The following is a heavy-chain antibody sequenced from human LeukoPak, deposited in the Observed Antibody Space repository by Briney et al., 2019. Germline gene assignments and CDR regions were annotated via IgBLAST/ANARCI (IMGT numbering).Heavy chain of an antibody. V-gene: IGHV1-18*01. CDR3: ARVPAYYYDSSGYSPFDY. Sequence: ASVKVSCKASGYTFTSYGISWVRQAPGQGLEWMGWISAYNGNTNYAQKLQGRVTMTTDTSTSTAYMGLRSLRSDDTAVYYCARVPAYYYDSSGYSPFDYWGQGTLVTVSS. D-gene: IGHD3-22*01. J-gene: IGHJ4*02. CDR1: GYTFTSYG. CDR2: ISAYNGNT.